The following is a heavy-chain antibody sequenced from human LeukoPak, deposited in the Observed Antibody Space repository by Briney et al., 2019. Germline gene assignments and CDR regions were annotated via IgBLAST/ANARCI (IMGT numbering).Heavy chain of an antibody. Sequence: SETRSLTCTLSIGSISSSSYYWRWIRQPRGEGLEWIGSIYYSGTTNSNPSLKSRVTISVDTPKTQFSRKLSSVTAANTAVYYGGRKTYCEWYFDCWGQGTLVTVSS. CDR3: GRKTYCEWYFDC. D-gene: IGHD3-3*01. CDR1: IGSISSSSYY. J-gene: IGHJ4*02. V-gene: IGHV4-39*01. CDR2: IYYSGTT.